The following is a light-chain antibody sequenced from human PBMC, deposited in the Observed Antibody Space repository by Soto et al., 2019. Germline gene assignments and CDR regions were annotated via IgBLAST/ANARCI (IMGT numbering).Light chain of an antibody. CDR3: QQYDTSPWT. Sequence: IVMKQSPATLAVSPWERASLSCRASQSVSSIYLAWYQQKPGQSPRLLIYGASNRASGISDRFSGSGSGTDFTLTIYRLEPEDFAVYYCQQYDTSPWTFGQGTKVDI. J-gene: IGKJ1*01. V-gene: IGKV3-20*01. CDR1: QSVSSIY. CDR2: GAS.